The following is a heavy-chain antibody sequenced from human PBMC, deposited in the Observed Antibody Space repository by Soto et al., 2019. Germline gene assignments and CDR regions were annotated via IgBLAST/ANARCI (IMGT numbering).Heavy chain of an antibody. CDR3: ARDRYGGWYYDGMDV. Sequence: QVQLVQSGAEVKKPGSSVKVSCKASGGTFSSYAISWVRQAPGQGLEWMGGIIPIFGTANYAQKFQGRVTSTADECTSTADMELSSVRSEDRAVYYCARDRYGGWYYDGMDVWGQGTTVTVSS. J-gene: IGHJ6*02. D-gene: IGHD6-19*01. V-gene: IGHV1-69*01. CDR1: GGTFSSYA. CDR2: IIPIFGTA.